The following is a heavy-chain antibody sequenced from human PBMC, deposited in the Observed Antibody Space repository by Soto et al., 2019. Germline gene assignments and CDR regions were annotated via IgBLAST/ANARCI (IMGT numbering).Heavy chain of an antibody. Sequence: GGSLRLSCAASGFTFRSYNMHWVRQGPGKGLEWLSYISSSSATIYYADSLKGRFTISRDNAKNSLYLQMNSLRAEDTAVYYCARDASSGWYHWFDPWGQGTLVTVS. CDR1: GFTFRSYN. J-gene: IGHJ5*01. D-gene: IGHD6-19*01. CDR3: ARDASSGWYHWFDP. CDR2: ISSSSATI. V-gene: IGHV3-48*01.